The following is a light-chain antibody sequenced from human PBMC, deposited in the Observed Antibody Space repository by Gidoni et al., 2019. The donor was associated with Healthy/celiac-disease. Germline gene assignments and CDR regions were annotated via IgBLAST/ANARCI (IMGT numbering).Light chain of an antibody. J-gene: IGLJ1*01. CDR3: CSYAGSSPYV. V-gene: IGLV2-23*01. Sequence: QSALTQPASVSGSPGQSITISCTGTSSDVGSYNLVSWYQQHPGKAPKLMIYEGSKRPPGVSSRFSGSKSGNTASLTISGLQAEDEADYYCCSYAGSSPYVFGTGTKVTVL. CDR2: EGS. CDR1: SSDVGSYNL.